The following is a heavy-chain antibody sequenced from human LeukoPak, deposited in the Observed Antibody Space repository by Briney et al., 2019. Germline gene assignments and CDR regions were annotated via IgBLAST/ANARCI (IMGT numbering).Heavy chain of an antibody. D-gene: IGHD2-21*02. V-gene: IGHV1-2*02. CDR2: INPNSGGT. J-gene: IGHJ5*02. Sequence: ASVKVSCKASGYTFTGYYMHWVRQAPGQGLEWMGWINPNSGGTNYAQKFQGRVTMTRDTSISTAYMELSRLRSDDTAVYYCARERVARMTRNWFDPWGQGTLVTVSS. CDR1: GYTFTGYY. CDR3: ARERVARMTRNWFDP.